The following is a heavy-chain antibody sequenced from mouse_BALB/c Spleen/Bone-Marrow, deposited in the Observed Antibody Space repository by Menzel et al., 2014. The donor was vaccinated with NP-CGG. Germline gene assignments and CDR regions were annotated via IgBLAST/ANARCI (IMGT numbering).Heavy chain of an antibody. J-gene: IGHJ4*01. CDR1: GYAFTNYW. CDR2: IYPGSGNT. V-gene: IGHV1-63*01. D-gene: IGHD1-2*01. CDR3: ARPQFISGRYYAMDY. Sequence: VKLMESGAELVRPGTSVKISCKASGYAFTNYWLDWVKQSPGHGLEWIGDIYPGSGNTYFNEKFKGKATLTADKSSSTAYMQRRSLTSEDSAVYFCARPQFISGRYYAMDYWGQGTSVTVSS.